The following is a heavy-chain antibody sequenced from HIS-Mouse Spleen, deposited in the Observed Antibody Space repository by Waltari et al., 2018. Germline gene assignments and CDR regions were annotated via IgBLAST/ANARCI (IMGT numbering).Heavy chain of an antibody. V-gene: IGHV4-39*07. J-gene: IGHJ2*01. CDR1: GGSISSSSYY. D-gene: IGHD6-13*01. Sequence: QLQLQESGPGLVKPSETLSLTCTVSGGSISSSSYYWGWIRQPPGKGLEWIGVIYYSGSPCYTPSLKSRVTISVDTSKNQFSLKLSSVTAADTAVYYCAREIPYSSSWYDWYFDLWGRGTLVTVSS. CDR3: AREIPYSSSWYDWYFDL. CDR2: IYYSGSP.